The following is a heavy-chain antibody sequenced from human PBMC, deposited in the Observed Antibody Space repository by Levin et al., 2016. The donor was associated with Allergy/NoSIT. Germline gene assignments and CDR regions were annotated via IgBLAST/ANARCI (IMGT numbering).Heavy chain of an antibody. J-gene: IGHJ4*02. Sequence: WIRQPPGKGLEWVSYISSSGSTIYYADSVKGRFTISRDNAKNSLYLQMNSLRAEDTAVYYCARYLQLFDYWGQGTLVTVSS. CDR2: ISSSGSTI. CDR3: ARYLQLFDY. D-gene: IGHD5-18*01. V-gene: IGHV3-11*01.